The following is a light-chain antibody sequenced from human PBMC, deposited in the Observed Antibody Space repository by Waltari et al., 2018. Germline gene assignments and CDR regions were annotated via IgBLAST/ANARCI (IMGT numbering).Light chain of an antibody. Sequence: DIVMTQTPLSLPITPGEPASISCRSSQSLLHRNGNTYLHGYLLKPGQSPQLMIYGGSNRASGVPDRFSGSGSGTDFTLKISKVEAEDVGVYYCVQAIAFPYSFGQGTKVEIK. CDR1: QSLLHRNGNTY. CDR2: GGS. V-gene: IGKV2-40*01. CDR3: VQAIAFPYS. J-gene: IGKJ2*03.